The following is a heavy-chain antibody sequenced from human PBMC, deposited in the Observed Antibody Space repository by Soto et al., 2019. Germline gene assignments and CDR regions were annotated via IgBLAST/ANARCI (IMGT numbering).Heavy chain of an antibody. V-gene: IGHV1-2*04. J-gene: IGHJ6*02. Sequence: GASVKVSCKASGYTFTGYYMHWVRQAPGQGLEWMGWINPNSGGTNYAQKFQGWVTMTRDTSISTAYMELSRLRSDDTAVYYCARSYSSPLYYYYYGMDVWGQGITVTVSS. CDR3: ARSYSSPLYYYYYGMDV. CDR2: INPNSGGT. D-gene: IGHD6-13*01. CDR1: GYTFTGYY.